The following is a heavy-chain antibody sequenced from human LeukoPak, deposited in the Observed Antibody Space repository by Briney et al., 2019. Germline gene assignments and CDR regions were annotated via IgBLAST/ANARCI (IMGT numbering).Heavy chain of an antibody. CDR3: ATTEVDSSGYYYVVFYY. V-gene: IGHV1-69*05. J-gene: IGHJ4*02. CDR1: GGTFSSYA. CDR2: IIPTFGTA. D-gene: IGHD3-22*01. Sequence: SVKVSCKASGGTFSSYAISWVRQAPGQGLEWMGGIIPTFGTANYAQKFQGRVTITTDESTSTAYMELSSLRSEDTAVYYCATTEVDSSGYYYVVFYYWGQGTLVTVSS.